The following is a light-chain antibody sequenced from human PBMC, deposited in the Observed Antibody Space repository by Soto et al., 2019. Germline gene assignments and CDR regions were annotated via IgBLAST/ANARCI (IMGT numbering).Light chain of an antibody. Sequence: QSALTQPASVSGSPGQSITISCTGTSSDVVGYNYVSWYQQHPGKAPKLMIYDVSNRPSGVSNRFSGSKSGNTASLTISGLPAEDEADYYCSSYTSSSTLYVFGSGTKVTVL. J-gene: IGLJ1*01. CDR1: SSDVVGYNY. CDR2: DVS. V-gene: IGLV2-14*01. CDR3: SSYTSSSTLYV.